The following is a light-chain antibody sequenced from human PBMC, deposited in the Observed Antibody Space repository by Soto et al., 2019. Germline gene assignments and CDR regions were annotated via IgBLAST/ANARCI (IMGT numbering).Light chain of an antibody. V-gene: IGLV2-23*01. CDR3: CSHAGSSTYV. Sequence: QSVLTHPASVSGSPGQSITISCTGTSSDVGRYHLVSWYQQHPGKAPKLMIYEGTKRPSGVSNRFSGSKSGNTASLTISGLQAEDEADYYCCSHAGSSTYVFGTGTKVTVL. CDR2: EGT. J-gene: IGLJ1*01. CDR1: SSDVGRYHL.